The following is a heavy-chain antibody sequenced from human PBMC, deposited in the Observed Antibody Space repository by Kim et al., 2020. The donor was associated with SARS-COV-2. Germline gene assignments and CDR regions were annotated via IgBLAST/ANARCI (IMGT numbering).Heavy chain of an antibody. Sequence: DSVKGRFTISRDNAKNSLYLQMNSLRAEDTAVYYCAREGEWLPYYYGMDVWGQGTTVTVSS. D-gene: IGHD5-12*01. CDR3: AREGEWLPYYYGMDV. J-gene: IGHJ6*02. V-gene: IGHV3-21*01.